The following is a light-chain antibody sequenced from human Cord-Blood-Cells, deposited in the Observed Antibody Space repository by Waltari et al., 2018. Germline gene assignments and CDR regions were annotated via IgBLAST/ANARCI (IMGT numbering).Light chain of an antibody. V-gene: IGKV1-39*01. CDR3: QQSYSTPRT. Sequence: DIQMTQSTSSLSASVGDSVTITCRASQSISSYLNWYQQKPGKAPKLLIYAASSLQSGVPSRFSGSGSGTDFTLPISSLQPEDFATYYCQQSYSTPRTFGQGTKVEIK. CDR1: QSISSY. CDR2: AAS. J-gene: IGKJ1*01.